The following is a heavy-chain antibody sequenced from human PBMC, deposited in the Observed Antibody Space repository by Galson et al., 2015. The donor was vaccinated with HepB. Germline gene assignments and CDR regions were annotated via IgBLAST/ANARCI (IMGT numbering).Heavy chain of an antibody. CDR2: IYPGDSDT. Sequence: QSGAEVKKPGESLKISCKGSGYSFTSYWIGWVRQMPGKGLEWMGIIYPGDSDTRYSPSFQGQVTISADKSISTAYLQWSSLKASDTAMYYCARQTRGLAAAGNLYGMDVWGQGTTVTVSS. CDR1: GYSFTSYW. J-gene: IGHJ6*02. D-gene: IGHD6-13*01. V-gene: IGHV5-51*01. CDR3: ARQTRGLAAAGNLYGMDV.